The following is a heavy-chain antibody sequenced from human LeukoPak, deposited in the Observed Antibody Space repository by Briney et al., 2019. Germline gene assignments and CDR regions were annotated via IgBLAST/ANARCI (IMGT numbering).Heavy chain of an antibody. CDR3: ARRSSGWSYDAFDI. Sequence: GASVKVSCKASGYTFTSYGISWVRQATGQGLEWMGWMNPNSGNTGYTQKFQGRITITRNTSITTAYMELSSLRSEDTAVYYCARRSSGWSYDAFDIWGHGTVVTVSS. J-gene: IGHJ3*02. CDR1: GYTFTSYG. CDR2: MNPNSGNT. V-gene: IGHV1-8*03. D-gene: IGHD6-19*01.